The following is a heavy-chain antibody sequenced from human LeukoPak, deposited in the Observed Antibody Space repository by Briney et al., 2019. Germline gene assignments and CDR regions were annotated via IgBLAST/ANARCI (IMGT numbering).Heavy chain of an antibody. J-gene: IGHJ4*02. CDR1: GYTFTSYA. CDR2: INTNTGNP. CDR3: VRVSRSRGEWLFDY. Sequence: GASVKVSCKASGYTFTSYAMNWVRQAPGQGLEWMGWINTNTGNPTYVQGFTGRFVFSLDTSVSTAYLQISSLKTEDTAVYYCVRVSRSRGEWLFDYWGQGTLVSVSS. V-gene: IGHV7-4-1*02. D-gene: IGHD3-3*01.